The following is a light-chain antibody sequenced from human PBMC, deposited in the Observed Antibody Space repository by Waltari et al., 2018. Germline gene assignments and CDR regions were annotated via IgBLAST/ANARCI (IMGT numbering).Light chain of an antibody. CDR1: QTITDN. CDR2: GAS. Sequence: EIVMTQSPATLSVSPGERATLSCRASQTITDNLAWYQQKPGQAPRLLIYGASTRATGVPARFRGSGSGTEFTLTISSLQSEDFGLYYCQQYNTWPPLTFGGGTKVEIK. V-gene: IGKV3-15*01. CDR3: QQYNTWPPLT. J-gene: IGKJ4*01.